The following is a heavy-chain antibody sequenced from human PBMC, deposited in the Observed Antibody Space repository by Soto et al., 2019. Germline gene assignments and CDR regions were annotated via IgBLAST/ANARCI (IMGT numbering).Heavy chain of an antibody. CDR2: IYHSGST. CDR1: GGSISSSNW. Sequence: QVQLQESGPGLVKPSGTLSLTCAVSGGSISSSNWWSWVRQPPGKGLEWIGEIYHSGSTNHNPSLKSRVTIXVXKXKNQFSLNLSSVTAADTAVYYCARFMTMVTNLAFDIWGQGTMVTVSA. V-gene: IGHV4-4*02. D-gene: IGHD4-17*01. CDR3: ARFMTMVTNLAFDI. J-gene: IGHJ3*02.